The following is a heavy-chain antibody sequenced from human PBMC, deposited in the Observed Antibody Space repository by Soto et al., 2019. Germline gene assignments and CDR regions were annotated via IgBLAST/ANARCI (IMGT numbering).Heavy chain of an antibody. CDR1: GFTFSSYA. CDR3: AKDRAPYSSSWYISCDY. Sequence: EVQLLESGGGLVQPGGSLRLSCAASGFTFSSYAMSWVRQAPGKGLEWVSAISGSGGSTYYADSVKGRFTISRDNSKNTLYLQMNSLRAEDTAVYYCAKDRAPYSSSWYISCDYWGQGTLVTVSS. V-gene: IGHV3-23*01. CDR2: ISGSGGST. D-gene: IGHD6-13*01. J-gene: IGHJ4*02.